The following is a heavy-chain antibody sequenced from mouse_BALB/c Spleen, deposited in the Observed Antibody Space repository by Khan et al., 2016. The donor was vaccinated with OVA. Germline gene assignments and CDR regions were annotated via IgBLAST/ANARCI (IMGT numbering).Heavy chain of an antibody. V-gene: IGHV1-77*01. D-gene: IGHD1-2*01. CDR3: ARRNYFGYTVAY. J-gene: IGHJ3*01. CDR2: ISPGSGDT. CDR1: GYTFTDYY. Sequence: QVQLQQSGAELARPGASVKLSCKASGYTFTDYYINWVKLRTGQGLEWIGEISPGSGDTYYNARFKGKATLTADKSSSTAYMQLSSLTSEASAVYFCARRNYFGYTVAYWGQGTLVTVSA.